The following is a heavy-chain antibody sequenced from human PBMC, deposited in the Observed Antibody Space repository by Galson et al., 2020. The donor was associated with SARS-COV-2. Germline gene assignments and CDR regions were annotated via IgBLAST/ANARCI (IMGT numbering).Heavy chain of an antibody. CDR3: ARDLSPDYGSGSYPPLLGMDV. D-gene: IGHD3-10*01. Sequence: ASVKVSCKASGYTFTGYHMHWVRQAPGQGLEWMGWINPNSGDTHYAQKLQGWVTMTRDTSITTAYMELSRLSPDDTAVYYCARDLSPDYGSGSYPPLLGMDVWGQGTTVTVSS. V-gene: IGHV1-2*04. CDR1: GYTFTGYH. CDR2: INPNSGDT. J-gene: IGHJ6*02.